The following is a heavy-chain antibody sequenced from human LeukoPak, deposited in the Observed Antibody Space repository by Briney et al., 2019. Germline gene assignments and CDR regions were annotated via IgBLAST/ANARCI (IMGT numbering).Heavy chain of an antibody. CDR1: GYTFTSYA. V-gene: IGHV7-4-1*02. CDR2: INTNTGNP. CDR3: ARGEVDCSSTSCPLDY. D-gene: IGHD2-2*01. J-gene: IGHJ4*02. Sequence: ASVKVSCKASGYTFTSYAMNWVRQAPGHGLEWMGWINTNTGNPTYAQGFTGRFVFSLDTPVSTAYLQISSLKAEDTAVYYCARGEVDCSSTSCPLDYWGQGTLVTVSS.